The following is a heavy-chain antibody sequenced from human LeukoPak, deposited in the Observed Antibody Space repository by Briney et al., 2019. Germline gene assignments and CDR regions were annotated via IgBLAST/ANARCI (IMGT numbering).Heavy chain of an antibody. Sequence: GGSLRLSCAASGFTFSSYWMHWVRHAPGKGLVWVSRINSDGSSTSYADSVKGRFTISRDNAKNTLYLQMNCLRAEDTAVYYCARDREYYYDSSGYCDYWGQGTLVTVSS. V-gene: IGHV3-74*01. CDR3: ARDREYYYDSSGYCDY. J-gene: IGHJ4*02. D-gene: IGHD3-22*01. CDR2: INSDGSST. CDR1: GFTFSSYW.